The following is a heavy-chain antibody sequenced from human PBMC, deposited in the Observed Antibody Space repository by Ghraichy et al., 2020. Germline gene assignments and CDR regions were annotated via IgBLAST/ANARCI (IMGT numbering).Heavy chain of an antibody. D-gene: IGHD3-10*01. CDR3: ARLKRTYYYGSGSSNKYYFDY. CDR2: INHSGST. V-gene: IGHV4-34*01. J-gene: IGHJ4*02. CDR1: GGSFSGYY. Sequence: GSLRLSCAVYGGSFSGYYWSWIRQPPGKGLEWIGEINHSGSTNYNPSLKSRVTISVDTSKNQFSLKLSSVTAADTAVYYCARLKRTYYYGSGSSNKYYFDYWGQGTLVTVSS.